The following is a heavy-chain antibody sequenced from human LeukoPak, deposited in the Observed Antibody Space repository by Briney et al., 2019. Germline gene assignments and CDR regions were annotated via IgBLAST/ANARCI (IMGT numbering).Heavy chain of an antibody. D-gene: IGHD3-9*01. V-gene: IGHV3-23*01. Sequence: GGFLRLSCAASGFTFSNYAMSWVRQAPGKGLEWGSAIPGSGGNTYYADSVKGRFTISRDNSKNTVFLQMNSLRAEDTAVYYCAKWGDYDVLTGYYVSDYWGQGTLGTVSS. CDR3: AKWGDYDVLTGYYVSDY. CDR2: IPGSGGNT. J-gene: IGHJ4*02. CDR1: GFTFSNYA.